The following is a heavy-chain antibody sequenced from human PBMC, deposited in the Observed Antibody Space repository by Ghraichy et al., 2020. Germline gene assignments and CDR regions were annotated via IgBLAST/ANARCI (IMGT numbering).Heavy chain of an antibody. CDR1: GFTFSSYS. V-gene: IGHV3-21*01. Sequence: LSLTCAASGFTFSSYSMNWVRQAPGKGLEWVSSISSSSSYIYYADSVKGRFTISRDNAKNSLYLQMNSLRAEDTAVYYCARDATDLYDFWSGQVGFWDWGQGTLVTVSS. CDR2: ISSSSSYI. J-gene: IGHJ4*02. CDR3: ARDATDLYDFWSGQVGFWD. D-gene: IGHD3-3*01.